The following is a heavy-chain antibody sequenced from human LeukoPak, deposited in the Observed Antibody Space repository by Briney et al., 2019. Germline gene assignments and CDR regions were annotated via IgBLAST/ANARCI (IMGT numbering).Heavy chain of an antibody. Sequence: GASVKVSCKASGYTFTSYGISWVRQAPGQGLEWMGWISAYNGNTTYAQKLQGRVTMTTDTSTSTAYMELRSLRADDTAVYYCARDVSPYGSGSYFDYWGQGTLVTVSS. D-gene: IGHD3-10*01. CDR3: ARDVSPYGSGSYFDY. V-gene: IGHV1-18*01. CDR2: ISAYNGNT. CDR1: GYTFTSYG. J-gene: IGHJ4*02.